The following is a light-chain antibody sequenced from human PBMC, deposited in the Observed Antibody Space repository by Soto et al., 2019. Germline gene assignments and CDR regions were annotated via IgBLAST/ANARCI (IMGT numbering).Light chain of an antibody. J-gene: IGKJ4*01. V-gene: IGKV3-20*01. CDR2: GAF. CDR3: QHYGTSPLT. CDR1: QSVAYTY. Sequence: EMVLTQAPGTLSFSPGERATLSCRASQSVAYTYLAWYQQKPGQAPRLLIHGAFSRATGIPDRFSGSGSGTDFTLTISRLESEDFAVYYCQHYGTSPLTLGGGTKVDSK.